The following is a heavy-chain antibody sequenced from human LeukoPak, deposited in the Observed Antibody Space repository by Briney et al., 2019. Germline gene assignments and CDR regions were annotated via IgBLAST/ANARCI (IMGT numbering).Heavy chain of an antibody. V-gene: IGHV4-30-4*02. CDR3: ARGENDFWSGRALNWFDP. J-gene: IGHJ5*02. Sequence: KSSETLSLTCTVSGGSISSGDYYWSWIRQPPGKGLEWIGYIYYSGSTYYNPSLKSRVTISVDTSKNQFSLKLSSVTAADTAVYYCARGENDFWSGRALNWFDPWGQGTLVTVSS. D-gene: IGHD3-3*01. CDR1: GGSISSGDYY. CDR2: IYYSGST.